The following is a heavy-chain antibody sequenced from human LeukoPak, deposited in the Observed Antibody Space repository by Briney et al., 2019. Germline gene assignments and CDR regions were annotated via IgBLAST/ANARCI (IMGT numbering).Heavy chain of an antibody. CDR1: GFTFSSYE. CDR3: APIFLGYCSSSSCSDFDY. V-gene: IGHV3-48*03. J-gene: IGHJ4*02. Sequence: GGSLRLSCAASGFTFSSYEMNWVRQAPGKGLEWVSYISSSGTTIYYADSMRGRFTISRDNAKNSLYLQMNSLRAEDTAVYYCAPIFLGYCSSSSCSDFDYWGQGTLVTVSS. CDR2: ISSSGTTI. D-gene: IGHD2-2*01.